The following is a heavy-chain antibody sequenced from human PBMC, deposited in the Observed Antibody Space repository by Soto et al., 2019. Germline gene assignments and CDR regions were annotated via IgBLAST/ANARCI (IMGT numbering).Heavy chain of an antibody. CDR2: IYYSGST. D-gene: IGHD4-4*01. J-gene: IGHJ5*02. CDR3: ARLSNGGGGRWFDP. CDR1: GGSVSSGSYY. Sequence: QVQLQESGPGLVKPSETLSLTCTVSGGSVSSGSYYWSWIRQPPGKGLEWIGYIYYSGSTNYNPSLKSRVTISVDTSKNQFSLKLSSVTAADTAVYYCARLSNGGGGRWFDPWGQGTLVTVSS. V-gene: IGHV4-61*01.